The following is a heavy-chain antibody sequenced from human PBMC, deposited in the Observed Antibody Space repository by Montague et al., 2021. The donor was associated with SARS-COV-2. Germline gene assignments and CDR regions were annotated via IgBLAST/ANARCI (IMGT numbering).Heavy chain of an antibody. D-gene: IGHD3-22*01. CDR2: IYYSGST. Sequence: TLSLTCTVSGGSISSGGYYWSWIRQHPGRGLEWIGYIYYSGSTYYNPSLKSRVTISVDTSKNQFSLKLSSVTAADTAVYYCARARTRITMIVVVIDAFDIRGQGTMVTVSS. CDR1: GGSISSGGYY. CDR3: ARARTRITMIVVVIDAFDI. J-gene: IGHJ3*02. V-gene: IGHV4-31*03.